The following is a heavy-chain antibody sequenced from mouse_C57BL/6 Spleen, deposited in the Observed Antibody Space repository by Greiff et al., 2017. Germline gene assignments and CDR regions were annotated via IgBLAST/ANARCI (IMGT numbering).Heavy chain of an antibody. CDR3: ARHLYGSSYYAMDY. Sequence: DVHLVESGGGLVKPGGSLKLSCAASGFTFSSYAMSWVRQTPEKRLEWVATISDGGSYTYYPDNVKGRFTISRDNAKNNLYLQMSHLKSEDTAMYYCARHLYGSSYYAMDYWGQGTSVTVSS. J-gene: IGHJ4*01. CDR1: GFTFSSYA. D-gene: IGHD1-1*01. CDR2: ISDGGSYT. V-gene: IGHV5-4*01.